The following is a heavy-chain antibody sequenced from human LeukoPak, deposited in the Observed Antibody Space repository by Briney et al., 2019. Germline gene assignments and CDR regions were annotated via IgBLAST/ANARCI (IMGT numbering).Heavy chain of an antibody. J-gene: IGHJ4*02. Sequence: GGYLRLSCAASGFTFSSYSMNWVRQAPGKGLEWVSSISSSSSYIYYADSVKGRFTISRDNAKNSLYLQMNSLRAEDTAVYYCARDFGGDGYNFGYWGQGTLVTVSS. CDR1: GFTFSSYS. CDR3: ARDFGGDGYNFGY. CDR2: ISSSSSYI. D-gene: IGHD5-24*01. V-gene: IGHV3-21*01.